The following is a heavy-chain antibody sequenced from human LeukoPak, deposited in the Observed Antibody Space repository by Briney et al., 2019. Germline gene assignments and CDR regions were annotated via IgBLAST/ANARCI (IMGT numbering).Heavy chain of an antibody. CDR1: GFTFTSYH. J-gene: IGHJ4*02. V-gene: IGHV1-8*01. Sequence: ASVKVSCKASGFTFTSYHINWVRQATGQGLEWMGWINPNRGYTGYAQKLQGRVTMTRNTYISTAYMELSSLRSEDTAVYCCARGLGGVVITSMFDYWGQGTLVTVSS. CDR3: ARGLGGVVITSMFDY. D-gene: IGHD3-22*01. CDR2: INPNRGYT.